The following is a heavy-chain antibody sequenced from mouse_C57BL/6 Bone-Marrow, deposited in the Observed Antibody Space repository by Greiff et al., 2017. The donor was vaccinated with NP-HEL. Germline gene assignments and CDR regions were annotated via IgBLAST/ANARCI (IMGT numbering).Heavy chain of an antibody. CDR2: INYDGSST. J-gene: IGHJ2*01. CDR3: ARDQEGYFDY. D-gene: IGHD3-2*02. Sequence: EVKLEESEGGLVQPGSSMKLSCTASGFTFSDYYMAWVRQVPEKGLEWVANINYDGSSTYYLDSLKSRFIISRDNAKNILYLQMSSPKSEDTATYYCARDQEGYFDYWGQGTTLTVSS. V-gene: IGHV5-16*01. CDR1: GFTFSDYY.